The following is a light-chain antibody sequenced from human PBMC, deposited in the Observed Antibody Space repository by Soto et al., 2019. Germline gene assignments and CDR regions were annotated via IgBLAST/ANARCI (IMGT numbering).Light chain of an antibody. V-gene: IGKV1-39*01. CDR3: QQSYSTPRT. CDR1: QNISSY. J-gene: IGKJ1*01. CDR2: AAS. Sequence: DIQMTQSPSSLSASVGDRVTITFRASQNISSYLKWYQQKPGKAPKLLIYAASSLQGGGPSRFSGSGSGTDFTLTISSLQPEDFATYYCQQSYSTPRTFGQGTKVDIK.